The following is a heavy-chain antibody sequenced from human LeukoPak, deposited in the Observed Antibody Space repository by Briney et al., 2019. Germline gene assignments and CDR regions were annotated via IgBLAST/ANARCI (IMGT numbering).Heavy chain of an antibody. J-gene: IGHJ4*02. CDR3: ARDRAAAIFDY. Sequence: ASVKVSCKASGYTFTGYYMHWVRQAPGQGLEWMGWINPNSGGTNYARKFQGRVTMTRDTSISTAYMELSRLRSDDTAVYYCARDRAAAIFDYWGQGTLVTVSS. V-gene: IGHV1-2*02. CDR1: GYTFTGYY. D-gene: IGHD2-15*01. CDR2: INPNSGGT.